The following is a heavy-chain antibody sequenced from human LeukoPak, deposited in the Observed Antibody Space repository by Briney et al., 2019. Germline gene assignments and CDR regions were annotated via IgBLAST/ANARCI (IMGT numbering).Heavy chain of an antibody. CDR1: GASISNSFYY. CDR2: INYSGST. Sequence: SETLSLTCTVSGASISNSFYYWGWIRQPPGKGLEWIGSINYSGSTYYNPSLKSRVTISVDTSKNQFSLKLSSVTAADTAVYCCARVVNYDILTGSYYFDYWGQGTLVTVSS. V-gene: IGHV4-39*07. CDR3: ARVVNYDILTGSYYFDY. D-gene: IGHD3-9*01. J-gene: IGHJ4*02.